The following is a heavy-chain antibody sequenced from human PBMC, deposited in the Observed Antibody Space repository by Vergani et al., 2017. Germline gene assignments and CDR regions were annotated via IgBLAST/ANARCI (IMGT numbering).Heavy chain of an antibody. V-gene: IGHV3-7*03. CDR1: GFTFSSYW. Sequence: EVQLVESGGGLVQPGGSLRLSCAASGFTFSSYWMSWVRQAPGQGLEWVANIKQDGSEKYYVDSVKGRFTISRDNAKNSLYLQMNSLRAEDTAVYYCARDDCSSTSCYYYYYGMDVWGQGTTVTVSS. J-gene: IGHJ6*02. CDR3: ARDDCSSTSCYYYYYGMDV. D-gene: IGHD2-2*01. CDR2: IKQDGSEK.